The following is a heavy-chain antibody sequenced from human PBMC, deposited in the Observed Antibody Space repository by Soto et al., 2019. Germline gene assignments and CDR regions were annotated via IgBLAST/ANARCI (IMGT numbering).Heavy chain of an antibody. D-gene: IGHD6-6*01. V-gene: IGHV3-48*03. CDR2: ISSSGSTI. CDR1: GFTFSSYE. CDR3: ARDPDPIAARLYWYFDL. J-gene: IGHJ2*01. Sequence: GGSLRLSCAASGFTFSSYEMNWVRQAPGKGLEWVSYISSSGSTIYYADSVKGRFTISRDNAKNSLYLQMNSLRAEDTAVYYCARDPDPIAARLYWYFDLWGRGTLVTVSS.